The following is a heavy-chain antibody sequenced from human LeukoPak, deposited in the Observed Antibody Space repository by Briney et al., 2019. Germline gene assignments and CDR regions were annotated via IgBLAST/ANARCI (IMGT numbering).Heavy chain of an antibody. D-gene: IGHD2-2*01. CDR2: ISSTSSSI. CDR1: GFTFSSYT. CDR3: ARDRTDVIYQMLRKEGGALDI. J-gene: IGHJ3*02. Sequence: PGGSLRLSCAASGFTFSSYTMHWVRQAPGKGLEWVSSISSTSSSIYYADSVRGRFTISRDNAKNSLYLQMNSLSAEDTAVYYCARDRTDVIYQMLRKEGGALDIWGQGTTVTVSS. V-gene: IGHV3-21*01.